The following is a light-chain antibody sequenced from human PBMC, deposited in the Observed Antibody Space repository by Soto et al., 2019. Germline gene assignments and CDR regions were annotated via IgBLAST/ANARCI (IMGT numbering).Light chain of an antibody. Sequence: QSVLTQPASVSGSPGQSITLSRTRTSSGVENYNLVSWYQHHPGKAPKLMIYEGSQRPSGVSDRFSGSQSGNTASLTISGLQAEDEADYYCSSYAGAVVFGGGTKLTVL. CDR2: EGS. CDR1: SSGVENYNL. J-gene: IGLJ2*01. V-gene: IGLV2-23*01. CDR3: SSYAGAVV.